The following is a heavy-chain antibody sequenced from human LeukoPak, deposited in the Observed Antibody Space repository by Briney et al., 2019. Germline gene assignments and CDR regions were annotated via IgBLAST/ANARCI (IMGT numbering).Heavy chain of an antibody. CDR2: IYSGGST. V-gene: IGHV3-53*01. CDR3: ARDETLSVGATIK. CDR1: GFTFSSNY. J-gene: IGHJ4*02. D-gene: IGHD1-26*01. Sequence: PGGSLRLSCAASGFTFSSNYMSWVRQAPGKGLEWVSVIYSGGSTYYADSVKGRFTISRDNSKNTLYLQMNSLRAEDTAVYYCARDETLSVGATIKWGQGTLVTVSS.